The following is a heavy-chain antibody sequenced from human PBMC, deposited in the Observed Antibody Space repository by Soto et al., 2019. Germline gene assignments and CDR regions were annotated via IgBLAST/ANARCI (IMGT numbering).Heavy chain of an antibody. CDR2: IRGNGGST. Sequence: GGSLRLSCAASGFTVSNYGIHWVRQAPGKGLEWVSAIRGNGGSTYYADSVKGRFTISRDNSKNTLYLQMNSLRAEDTAVYYCANTVTTPRYWFDPWGQGTLVTVS. J-gene: IGHJ5*02. V-gene: IGHV3-23*01. CDR3: ANTVTTPRYWFDP. CDR1: GFTVSNYG. D-gene: IGHD4-17*01.